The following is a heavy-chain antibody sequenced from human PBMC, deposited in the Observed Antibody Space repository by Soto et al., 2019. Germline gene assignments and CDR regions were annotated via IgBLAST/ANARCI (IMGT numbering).Heavy chain of an antibody. J-gene: IGHJ5*02. CDR2: ISAYNGNT. V-gene: IGHV1-18*01. Sequence: QVQLVQSGAEVKKPGASVKVSCKASGYTFTSYGISWVRQAPGQGLEWMGWISAYNGNTNYAQKLQGRVTMTTDTSTSTAYMELRSLRSDDTAVYYCARDRLWFGELSVGGGWFDAWGQGTLVTVSS. CDR1: GYTFTSYG. D-gene: IGHD3-10*01. CDR3: ARDRLWFGELSVGGGWFDA.